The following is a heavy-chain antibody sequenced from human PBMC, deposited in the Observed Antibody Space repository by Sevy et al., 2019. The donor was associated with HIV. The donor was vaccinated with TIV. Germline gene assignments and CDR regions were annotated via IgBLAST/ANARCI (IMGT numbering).Heavy chain of an antibody. CDR3: ARDGQQLPFDY. CDR2: ISYDGSNK. J-gene: IGHJ4*02. Sequence: GGSLGLSCAASGFTFSSYAMHWVRQAPGKGLEWVAVISYDGSNKYYADSVKGRFTISRDNSKNTLYLQMNSLRAEDTAVYYCARDGQQLPFDYWGQGTLVTVSS. D-gene: IGHD6-13*01. CDR1: GFTFSSYA. V-gene: IGHV3-30-3*01.